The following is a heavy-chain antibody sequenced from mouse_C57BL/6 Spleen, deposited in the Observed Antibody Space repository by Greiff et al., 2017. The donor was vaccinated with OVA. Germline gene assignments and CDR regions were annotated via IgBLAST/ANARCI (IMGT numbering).Heavy chain of an antibody. Sequence: QVQLQQSGAELVRPGTSVKVSCKASGYAFTNYLIEWVKQRPGQGLEWIGVINPGSGGTNYNEKFKGKATLTADKSSSTAYMQLSSLTSEDSAVYFCARSGDYGRTCYFDVWGTETTVTVSS. CDR1: GYAFTNYL. D-gene: IGHD1-1*01. V-gene: IGHV1-54*01. CDR3: ARSGDYGRTCYFDV. J-gene: IGHJ1*03. CDR2: INPGSGGT.